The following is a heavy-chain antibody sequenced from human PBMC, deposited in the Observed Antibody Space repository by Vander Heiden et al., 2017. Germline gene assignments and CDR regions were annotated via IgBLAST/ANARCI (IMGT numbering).Heavy chain of an antibody. CDR3: ARGPNYGDRTDYFDP. CDR2: IKRDGSEE. J-gene: IGHJ5*02. D-gene: IGHD4-17*01. CDR1: GFTFSDHW. Sequence: EVQVVESGGGLVQPGGSLRLSCVGSGFTFSDHWMGWGGQAPGKGLEWVADIKRDGSEENYVDSVKGRFIISRDNAKNSLSLQMNSLRAEDTAVYYCARGPNYGDRTDYFDPWGQGTLVTVSS. V-gene: IGHV3-7*01.